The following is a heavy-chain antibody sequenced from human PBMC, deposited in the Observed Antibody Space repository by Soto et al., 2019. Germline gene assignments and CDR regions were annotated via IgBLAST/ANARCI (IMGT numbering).Heavy chain of an antibody. J-gene: IGHJ6*02. D-gene: IGHD3-3*01. Sequence: XGSLRLSCAASGFTFSSYDMHWVRQATGKGLEWVAAIGTAVDTYYPGSVKGRFTISRENAKNSLYLQMNSLRAGDTAVYYCARDRRRTYYDFWSGFGGAYYYGMDVWGQGTMVTVSS. V-gene: IGHV3-13*01. CDR1: GFTFSSYD. CDR2: IGTAVDT. CDR3: ARDRRRTYYDFWSGFGGAYYYGMDV.